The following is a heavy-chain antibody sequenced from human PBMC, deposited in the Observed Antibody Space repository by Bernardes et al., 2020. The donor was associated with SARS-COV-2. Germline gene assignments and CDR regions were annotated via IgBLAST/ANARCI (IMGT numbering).Heavy chain of an antibody. CDR1: GYSFTSYW. CDR3: ARRRYYDSSGYYYGYYYGMDV. J-gene: IGHJ6*02. D-gene: IGHD3-22*01. CDR2: IYPGDSDT. Sequence: GESLKISCKGSGYSFTSYWIGWVCQMPGKGLEWMGIIYPGDSDTRYSPSFQGQVTISADKSISTAYLQWSSLKASDTAMYYCARRRYYDSSGYYYGYYYGMDVWGQGTTVTVSS. V-gene: IGHV5-51*01.